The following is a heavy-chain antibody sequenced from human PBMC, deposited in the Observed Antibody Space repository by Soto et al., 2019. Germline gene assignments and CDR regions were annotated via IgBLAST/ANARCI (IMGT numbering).Heavy chain of an antibody. CDR2: ISYDGSNK. Sequence: QVQLVESGGGVVQPGRSLRLSCAASGFTFSSYGMHWVRQAPGKGLEWVAVISYDGSNKYYADSVKGRFTISRDNSKNTLYLQMNSLRAEDTAVYYCANKASCSGGSCHSGYYYYGMDVWGQGTTVTVSS. D-gene: IGHD2-15*01. CDR3: ANKASCSGGSCHSGYYYYGMDV. V-gene: IGHV3-30*18. J-gene: IGHJ6*02. CDR1: GFTFSSYG.